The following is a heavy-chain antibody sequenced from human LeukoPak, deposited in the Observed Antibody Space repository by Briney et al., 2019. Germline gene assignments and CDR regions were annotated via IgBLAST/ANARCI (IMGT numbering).Heavy chain of an antibody. CDR2: VFHSGTT. D-gene: IGHD2-21*02. CDR1: RDSLTRHF. CDR3: ARRMVTVTDALDI. Sequence: SETLSLTCNVPRDSLTRHFWRWLRQTPGKGLEWIGYVFHSGTTNYSPSLTSRVTISLDTSKKEFYMRLASMTAADIGVYYCARRMVTVTDALDIWGRGTKVSVSS. V-gene: IGHV4-59*08. J-gene: IGHJ3*02.